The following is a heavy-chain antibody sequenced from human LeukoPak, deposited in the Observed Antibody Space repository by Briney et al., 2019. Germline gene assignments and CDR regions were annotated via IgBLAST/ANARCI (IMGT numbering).Heavy chain of an antibody. CDR1: GFTFTTYG. CDR2: ISYNGGYR. CDR3: ARELGY. J-gene: IGHJ4*02. D-gene: IGHD3-16*01. V-gene: IGHV3-33*05. Sequence: GGSLRLSCTASGFTFTTYGLHWVRQAPGKGLEWVAVISYNGGYRHYADSVKGRFTISRDDSKNTLFLQMSSLRAEDTAVYYCARELGYWSQGTLVTVSS.